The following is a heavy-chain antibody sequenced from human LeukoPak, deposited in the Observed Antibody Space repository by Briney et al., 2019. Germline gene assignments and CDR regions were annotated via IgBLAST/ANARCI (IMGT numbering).Heavy chain of an antibody. CDR2: ISSSGSTI. J-gene: IGHJ4*02. D-gene: IGHD6-6*01. CDR3: ATTLEYSSSS. CDR1: GFTFSNYE. Sequence: GGSLRLSCAASGFTFSNYEMNWVRQAPGKGLEWVSYISSSGSTIYYADSVKGRFTISRDNAKNSLYLQMNSLRAEDTAVYYCATTLEYSSSSWGQGTLVTVSS. V-gene: IGHV3-48*03.